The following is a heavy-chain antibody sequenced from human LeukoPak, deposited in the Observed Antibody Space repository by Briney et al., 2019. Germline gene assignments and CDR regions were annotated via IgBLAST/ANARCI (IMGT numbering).Heavy chain of an antibody. V-gene: IGHV1-2*02. J-gene: IGHJ4*02. CDR2: INPNSGGT. D-gene: IGHD6-6*01. CDR1: GYTFVHYY. CDR3: ARGPYSSSPINFDY. Sequence: ASVKVSCKASGYTFVHYYISWVRQAPGQGLEWMGWINPNSGGTNYAQKFQGRVTMTRDTSISTAYMELSRLRSDDTAVYYCARGPYSSSPINFDYWGQGTLVTVSS.